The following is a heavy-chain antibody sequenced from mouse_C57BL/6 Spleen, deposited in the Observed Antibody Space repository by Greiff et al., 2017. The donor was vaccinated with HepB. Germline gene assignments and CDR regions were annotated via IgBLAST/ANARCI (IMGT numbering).Heavy chain of an antibody. CDR1: GYTFTSYW. D-gene: IGHD3-3*01. Sequence: VQLQQSGAELVRPGSSVKLSCKASGYTFTSYWMHWVKQRPIQGLEWIGNIDPSDSETHYNQKFKDKATLTVDKSSSTAYMQLSSLTSEDSAVYYCARGDWPPVAYWGQGTLVTVSA. V-gene: IGHV1-52*01. CDR2: IDPSDSET. CDR3: ARGDWPPVAY. J-gene: IGHJ3*01.